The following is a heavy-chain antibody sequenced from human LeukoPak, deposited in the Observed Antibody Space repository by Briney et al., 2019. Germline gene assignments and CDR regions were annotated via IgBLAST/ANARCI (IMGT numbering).Heavy chain of an antibody. CDR1: GFTFSSYG. Sequence: PGGSLRLSCAASGFTFSSYGMHWVRQAPGKGLEWVAVIWYDGSNKYYADSVKGRFTISKDKSKNTLYLQMDNLRAEDTGVYFCARLPTFYYDSSGYHYDYWGQGTLVTVSS. CDR3: ARLPTFYYDSSGYHYDY. CDR2: IWYDGSNK. D-gene: IGHD3-22*01. J-gene: IGHJ4*02. V-gene: IGHV3-33*01.